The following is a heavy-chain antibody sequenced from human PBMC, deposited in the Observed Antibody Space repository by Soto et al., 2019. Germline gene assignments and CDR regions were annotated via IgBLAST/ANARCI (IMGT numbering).Heavy chain of an antibody. J-gene: IGHJ6*02. D-gene: IGHD5-12*01. CDR2: ISSSSSYI. Sequence: PGGSLRLSCAASGFTFSSYSMNWVRQAPGKGLEWVSSISSSSSYIYYADSVKGRFTISRDNAKNSLYLQMNSLRAEDTALYYCSIGALPSGYDYDYYYYGMDVWGQGTTVTVSS. V-gene: IGHV3-21*04. CDR1: GFTFSSYS. CDR3: SIGALPSGYDYDYYYYGMDV.